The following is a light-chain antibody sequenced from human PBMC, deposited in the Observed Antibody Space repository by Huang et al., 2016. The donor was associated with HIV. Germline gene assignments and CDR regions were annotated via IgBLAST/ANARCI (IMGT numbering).Light chain of an antibody. CDR2: EAS. V-gene: IGKV3-11*01. Sequence: EIVLTHSPATLSLSPGERATLSCRARQSVSSYLAWYQQKPGQAPRLLSYEASNRATGIPARFSGSGSGTDFTLTISSLEPEDFAVYYCQQRSNCLTFGGGTKVEIK. J-gene: IGKJ4*01. CDR3: QQRSNCLT. CDR1: QSVSSY.